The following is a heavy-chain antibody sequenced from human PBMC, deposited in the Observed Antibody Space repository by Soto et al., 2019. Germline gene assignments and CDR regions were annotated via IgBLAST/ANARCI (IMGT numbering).Heavy chain of an antibody. J-gene: IGHJ4*02. D-gene: IGHD3-3*01. CDR3: AHSCAIFGVVTPGFDY. V-gene: IGHV2-5*01. CDR2: IYWNDDK. CDR1: GFSLSTSGVG. Sequence: KESGPTLVKPTQTLTLTCTFSGFSLSTSGVGVGWIRQPPGKALEWLALIYWNDDKRYSPSLKSRLTITKDTSKNQVVLTMTNMDPVDTATYYCAHSCAIFGVVTPGFDYWGQGTLVTVSS.